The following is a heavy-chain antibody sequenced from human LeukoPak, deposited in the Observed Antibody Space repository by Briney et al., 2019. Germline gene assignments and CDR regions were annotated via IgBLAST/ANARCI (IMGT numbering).Heavy chain of an antibody. J-gene: IGHJ5*02. CDR1: GYTFNNYG. CDR3: ARTLGDYVWGGYRLRRFDP. D-gene: IGHD3-16*02. CDR2: ISAYNGNT. Sequence: ASVKVSCKASGYTFNNYGISWVRQAPGQGLEWMGWISAYNGNTNYAQKLQGRVTMTTDTSTSTAYMELRSLRSDDTAVYYCARTLGDYVWGGYRLRRFDPWGQGTLVTVSS. V-gene: IGHV1-18*01.